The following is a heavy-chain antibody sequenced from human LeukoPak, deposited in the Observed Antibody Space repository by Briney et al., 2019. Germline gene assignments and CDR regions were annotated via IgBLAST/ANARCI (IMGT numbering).Heavy chain of an antibody. CDR2: IYTGDSAT. D-gene: IGHD3-9*01. CDR3: ARLHDILSGYQPRGAFDI. Sequence: GESLKISCNGSGYSFTSYWIGWMRQMPGKGLEWMGIIYTGDSATRYSTSFQGQVTISADKSISTAYLQWSSLKASDTAMYYCARLHDILSGYQPRGAFDIWGQGTMVTVSS. CDR1: GYSFTSYW. V-gene: IGHV5-51*01. J-gene: IGHJ3*02.